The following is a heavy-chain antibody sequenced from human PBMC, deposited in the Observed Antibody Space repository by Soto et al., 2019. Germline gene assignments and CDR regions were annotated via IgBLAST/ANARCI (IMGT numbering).Heavy chain of an antibody. Sequence: QVQLQESGPGLVKPSETLSLTCTVSGGSISSYYWSWIRQPPGKGLEWIGYIYYSRSTNYNPSLKSRVTISVDTSKNQFSLKLSSVTAADTAVYYCARASYDFWSGYYPGRWFDPWGQGTLVTVSS. J-gene: IGHJ5*02. CDR1: GGSISSYY. V-gene: IGHV4-59*01. CDR2: IYYSRST. CDR3: ARASYDFWSGYYPGRWFDP. D-gene: IGHD3-3*01.